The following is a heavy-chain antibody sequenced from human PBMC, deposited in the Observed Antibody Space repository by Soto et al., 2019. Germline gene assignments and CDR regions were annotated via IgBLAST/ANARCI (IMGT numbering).Heavy chain of an antibody. Sequence: SETLSLTCTVSGGSISSYYWSWIRQPPGKGLEWIGYIYYSGSTNYNPSLKSRVTISVDTSKNQFSLKLSSVTAADTAVYYCARDSGSYGSGSYSYWGQGTLVTVSS. CDR2: IYYSGST. CDR1: GGSISSYY. J-gene: IGHJ4*02. V-gene: IGHV4-59*01. D-gene: IGHD3-10*01. CDR3: ARDSGSYGSGSYSY.